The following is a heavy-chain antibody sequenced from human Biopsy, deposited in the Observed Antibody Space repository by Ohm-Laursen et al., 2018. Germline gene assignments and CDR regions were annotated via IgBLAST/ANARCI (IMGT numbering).Heavy chain of an antibody. Sequence: SLRLSCTASGFTFSKTWMHWVRQAPGKGLEWVAIIWYDGSSEYYADSVKGRFTISRDNSKNTVYLQMNSLRVEDTAVYYCARDPIVGSKADGMDVWGQGTTVTVSS. CDR1: GFTFSKTW. CDR2: IWYDGSSE. CDR3: ARDPIVGSKADGMDV. D-gene: IGHD1-26*01. V-gene: IGHV3-33*01. J-gene: IGHJ6*02.